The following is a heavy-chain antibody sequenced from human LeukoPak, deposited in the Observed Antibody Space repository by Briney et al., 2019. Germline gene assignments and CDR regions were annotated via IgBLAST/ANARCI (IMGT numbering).Heavy chain of an antibody. CDR3: ARDVRYGDYERYFDL. J-gene: IGHJ2*01. Sequence: SETLSLTCTVSGGYISGYYWTWIRQPAGKGLEWIGRISTSGSTNYNPSLRSRVAVSLDTSNKQLFLRLNSVTAADTAVYYCARDVRYGDYERYFDLWGRGTLVTVSS. V-gene: IGHV4-4*07. CDR1: GGYISGYY. CDR2: ISTSGST. D-gene: IGHD4-17*01.